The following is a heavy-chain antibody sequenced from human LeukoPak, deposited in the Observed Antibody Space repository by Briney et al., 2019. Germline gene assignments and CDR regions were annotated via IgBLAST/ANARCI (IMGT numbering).Heavy chain of an antibody. CDR1: GFTFDDYA. V-gene: IGHV3-9*01. D-gene: IGHD4-17*01. CDR2: ISWNSGSI. CDR3: AKETTVTTPYYYGMDV. J-gene: IGHJ6*02. Sequence: GRSLRLSCAASGFTFDDYAMHWVRQAPGKGLEWVSGISWNSGSIGYADSVKGRFTISRDNAKNSLYLQMNSLRAEDTALYYCAKETTVTTPYYYGMDVWGQGTTVTVSS.